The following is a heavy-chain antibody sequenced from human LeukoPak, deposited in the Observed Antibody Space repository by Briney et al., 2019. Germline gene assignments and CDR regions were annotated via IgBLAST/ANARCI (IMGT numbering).Heavy chain of an antibody. V-gene: IGHV3-33*01. CDR2: IWYDGSNK. D-gene: IGHD3-10*01. CDR1: GFTFSSYG. J-gene: IGHJ4*02. CDR3: ARDRVRGLFDY. Sequence: GGSLRLSCAASGFTFSSYGMHWVRQAPGKGLEWVAVIWYDGSNKYYADSVKGRFTISRDNSKNTLYPQMNSLRAEDTAVYYCARDRVRGLFDYWGQGTLVTVSS.